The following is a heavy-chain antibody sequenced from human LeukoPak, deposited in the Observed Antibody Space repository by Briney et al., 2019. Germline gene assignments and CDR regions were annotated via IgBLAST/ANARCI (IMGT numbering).Heavy chain of an antibody. Sequence: GGSLRLSCAASGFTLSSYAMSWVRQAPGKGLEWVSAISGSGGDTYYADYEKGRFIMSRDSSKNTLYLQMNSLRAEDTAVYYCANAGYSSSWYGGFDIRGQGTMVTVSS. CDR1: GFTLSSYA. D-gene: IGHD6-13*01. V-gene: IGHV3-23*01. CDR3: ANAGYSSSWYGGFDI. J-gene: IGHJ3*02. CDR2: ISGSGGDT.